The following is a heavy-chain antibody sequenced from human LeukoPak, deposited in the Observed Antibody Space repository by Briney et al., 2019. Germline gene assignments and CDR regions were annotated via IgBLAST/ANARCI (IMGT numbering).Heavy chain of an antibody. D-gene: IGHD2-2*02. V-gene: IGHV1-18*01. J-gene: IGHJ3*02. CDR1: GYTFTSYG. CDR2: ISAYNGNT. Sequence: EASVKVSCKASGYTFTSYGISWVRQAPGQGLEWVGWISAYNGNTNYAQKLQGRVTMTTDTSTSTAYMELRSLRSDDTAVYYCARDLSPDIVVVPAAIYDAYDIWGQGTMVTVSS. CDR3: ARDLSPDIVVVPAAIYDAYDI.